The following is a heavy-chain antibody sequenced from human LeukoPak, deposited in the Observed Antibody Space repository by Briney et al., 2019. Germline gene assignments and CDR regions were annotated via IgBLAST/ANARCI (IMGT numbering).Heavy chain of an antibody. V-gene: IGHV4-59*12. D-gene: IGHD3-3*02. Sequence: PSETLSLTCTVSGVSISSYYWSWIRQPPGKGLEWIGYMYSSGSTNHTPSLKSRVTISGDKSKNQFSLKLTSATAADTAVYYCARERIRPSLGSDAFDIWGQGTMVTVSS. CDR1: GVSISSYY. CDR2: MYSSGST. CDR3: ARERIRPSLGSDAFDI. J-gene: IGHJ3*02.